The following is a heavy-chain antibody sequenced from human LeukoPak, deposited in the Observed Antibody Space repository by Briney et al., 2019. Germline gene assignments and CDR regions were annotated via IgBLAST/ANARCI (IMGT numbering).Heavy chain of an antibody. J-gene: IGHJ6*02. CDR2: INPSGGST. D-gene: IGHD5-12*01. CDR3: ARDRSPAGSYYYYGMDV. V-gene: IGHV1-46*01. CDR1: GYTFTSYY. Sequence: ASVKVSCKASGYTFTSYYMHWVRQAPGQGLEWMGLINPSGGSTSYAQKFQGRVTMTRDTSTSTVYMELSSLRSEDTAVYYCARDRSPAGSYYYYGMDVWGQGTTVTVSS.